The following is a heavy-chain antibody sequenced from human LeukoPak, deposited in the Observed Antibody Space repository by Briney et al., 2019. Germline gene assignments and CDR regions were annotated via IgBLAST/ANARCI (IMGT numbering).Heavy chain of an antibody. D-gene: IGHD3-22*01. Sequence: PGGSLRLSCAVSGFTFSNYWMSWVRQAPGKGLEWVANIKQDGSEKYYVDSVKGRFTISRDNAKNSLYLQMSSLRAEDTAVYYCASFSGCYFYFDFWGQGTLVTVSS. CDR1: GFTFSNYW. J-gene: IGHJ4*02. V-gene: IGHV3-7*01. CDR2: IKQDGSEK. CDR3: ASFSGCYFYFDF.